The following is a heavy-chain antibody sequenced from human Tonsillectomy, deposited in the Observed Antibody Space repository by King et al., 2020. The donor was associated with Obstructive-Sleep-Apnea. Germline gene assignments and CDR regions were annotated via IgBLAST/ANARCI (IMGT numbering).Heavy chain of an antibody. CDR3: AREGVYYDILTGYSPGWFDP. Sequence: QLQESGPGLVKPSETLSLTCIVSGGSISSSSYYWGWIRQPPGKGLEWIGSIYYSGSTYHNPSLKSRVTISVDTSKNQFSLKLSSVTAADTAVYYCAREGVYYDILTGYSPGWFDPWGQGTLVTVSS. V-gene: IGHV4-39*07. CDR1: GGSISSSSYY. D-gene: IGHD3-9*01. J-gene: IGHJ5*02. CDR2: IYYSGST.